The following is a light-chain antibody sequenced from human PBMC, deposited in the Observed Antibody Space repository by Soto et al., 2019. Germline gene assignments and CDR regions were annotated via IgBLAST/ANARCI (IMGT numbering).Light chain of an antibody. CDR2: DAS. CDR1: QSVSSY. CDR3: QQRSNWLLT. J-gene: IGKJ4*01. Sequence: EIVLTQSPATLSLSPGERATLSCRASQSVSSYLAWYQHKPGRAPRLLIYDASNRATGIPARFSGSGSGTDFTLTISSLEPEDFAVYYCQQRSNWLLTFGGGTKVEIK. V-gene: IGKV3-11*01.